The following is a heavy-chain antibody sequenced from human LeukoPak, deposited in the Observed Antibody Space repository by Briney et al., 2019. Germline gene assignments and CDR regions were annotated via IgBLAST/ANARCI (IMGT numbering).Heavy chain of an antibody. V-gene: IGHV3-20*04. CDR3: AKGIAVAGTTSAYYFDY. CDR2: INWNGGST. D-gene: IGHD6-19*01. CDR1: GFMFADHD. Sequence: GGSLRLSCAASGFMFADHDMTWVRQVPGKGMEWVSGINWNGGSTGYVDSVKGRFTISRDNAKNVLFLQMNNLRAEDTAFYYCAKGIAVAGTTSAYYFDYWGQGTLVTVSS. J-gene: IGHJ4*02.